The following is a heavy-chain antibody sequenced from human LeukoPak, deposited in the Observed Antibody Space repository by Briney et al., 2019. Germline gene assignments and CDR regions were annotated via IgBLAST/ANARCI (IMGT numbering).Heavy chain of an antibody. CDR2: ISVIGGST. CDR3: AKDPRYYYGSGSYFAV. V-gene: IGHV3-23*01. J-gene: IGHJ4*02. D-gene: IGHD3-10*01. CDR1: GFTFSSYA. Sequence: TGGSLRLSWAASGFTFSSYAMGWARRAPGRGLGWVSAISVIGGSTDYADSLKGRFTISRENSRNTRYLQRNSLGAEDTAVYYCAKDPRYYYGSGSYFAVWGQGTLVTVSS.